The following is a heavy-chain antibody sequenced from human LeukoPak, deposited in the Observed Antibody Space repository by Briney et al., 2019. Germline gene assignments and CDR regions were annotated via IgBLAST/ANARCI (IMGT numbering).Heavy chain of an antibody. Sequence: GGSLRLSCVASGFTFKSYGMHWVRQAPGKGLEWVAIIWYDGSNKYYADFVKGRFNTSRDNSKTTLYLQMNSLRADDTAVYYCARVSGYSGTWYVDYWGQGTLVAVSS. D-gene: IGHD6-13*01. J-gene: IGHJ4*02. CDR2: IWYDGSNK. V-gene: IGHV3-33*01. CDR3: ARVSGYSGTWYVDY. CDR1: GFTFKSYG.